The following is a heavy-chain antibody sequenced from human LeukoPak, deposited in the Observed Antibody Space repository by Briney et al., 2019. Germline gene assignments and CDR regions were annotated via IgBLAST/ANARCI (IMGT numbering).Heavy chain of an antibody. Sequence: GGSLRLSCAASGFTVSSNYMSWVRQAPGKGLEWVSVIYSGGSTYYADSVKGRFTISRDNSKNTLYLQMNSLRAEDTAVYYCAGHSRDGYNDPKYYFDYWGQGTLVTVSS. D-gene: IGHD5-24*01. V-gene: IGHV3-53*01. CDR3: AGHSRDGYNDPKYYFDY. CDR1: GFTVSSNY. J-gene: IGHJ4*02. CDR2: IYSGGST.